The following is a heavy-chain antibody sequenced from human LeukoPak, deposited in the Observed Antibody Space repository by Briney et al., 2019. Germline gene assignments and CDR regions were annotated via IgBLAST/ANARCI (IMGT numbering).Heavy chain of an antibody. D-gene: IGHD3-9*01. V-gene: IGHV4-39*01. CDR2: IYYSGST. J-gene: IGHJ4*02. CDR3: ARRRTYYDILTGYESESFDY. CDR1: GGSISSSSYY. Sequence: SETLSLTCTVSGGSISSSSYYWGWIRQPPGKGLEWIGSIYYSGSTYYNPSLKSRVTISVDTSKNQFSLKLSSVTAADTAVYYCARRRTYYDILTGYESESFDYWGQGTLVTVSS.